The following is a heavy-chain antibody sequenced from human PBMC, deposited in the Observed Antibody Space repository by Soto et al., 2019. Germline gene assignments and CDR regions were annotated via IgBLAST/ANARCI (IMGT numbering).Heavy chain of an antibody. D-gene: IGHD3-16*02. J-gene: IGHJ2*01. V-gene: IGHV1-24*01. CDR3: ATVFKSVSWYFDL. CDR1: GYTLTELS. Sequence: RASVKVSCKVSGYTLTELSMHWVRQAPGKGLEWMGGFDPEDGETIYAQKFQGRVTMTEDTSTDTAYMELSSLRSEDTAVYYCATVFKSVSWYFDLWGRGTLVTVSS. CDR2: FDPEDGET.